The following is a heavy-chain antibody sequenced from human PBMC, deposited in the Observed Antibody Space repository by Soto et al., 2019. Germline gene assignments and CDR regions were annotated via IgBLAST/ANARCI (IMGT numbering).Heavy chain of an antibody. D-gene: IGHD2-21*02. CDR1: GDSISSTHW. Sequence: SETLSLTCVVSGDSISSTHWWTWVRQTPGKGLEWIGEIYHTGSTNYNPSLQNQVTISVAKSNNEFILHLKSVTAAHTAEYYCAPLPRRFVVMTHPFPSWRQGTLGPASS. CDR2: IYHTGST. J-gene: IGHJ4*02. CDR3: APLPRRFVVMTHPFPS. V-gene: IGHV4-4*02.